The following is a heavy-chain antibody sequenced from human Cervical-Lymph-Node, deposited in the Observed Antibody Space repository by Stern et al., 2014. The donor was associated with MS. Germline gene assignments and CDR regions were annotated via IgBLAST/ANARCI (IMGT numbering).Heavy chain of an antibody. CDR2: ISYDGSDT. Sequence: VQLVESGGGVVQPGRSLRLTCKVSGFTFSSYGMHWVRQAPGKGLELGSVISYDGSDTYYVESVKGRFTISRDNSKSTLYLEMRSLRPEDTAVYYCVKRGITEVRGVRLGDYWGPGTLVIVSS. J-gene: IGHJ4*02. CDR3: VKRGITEVRGVRLGDY. CDR1: GFTFSSYG. V-gene: IGHV3-30*18. D-gene: IGHD3-10*01.